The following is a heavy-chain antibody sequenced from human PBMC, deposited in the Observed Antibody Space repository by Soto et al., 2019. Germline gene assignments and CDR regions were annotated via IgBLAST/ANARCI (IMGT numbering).Heavy chain of an antibody. CDR1: GDSIISSTYY. CDR3: ARDRHNNFFDP. J-gene: IGHJ5*02. Sequence: SETLSLTCTVSGDSIISSTYYWGWIRQPPGKGLEWIGSIYYSGTAYYNPSLESRVAISLDTSRSQFSLTLHSVTAADTAIYYCARDRHNNFFDPWGQGTLVTVSS. D-gene: IGHD6-6*01. CDR2: IYYSGTA. V-gene: IGHV4-39*07.